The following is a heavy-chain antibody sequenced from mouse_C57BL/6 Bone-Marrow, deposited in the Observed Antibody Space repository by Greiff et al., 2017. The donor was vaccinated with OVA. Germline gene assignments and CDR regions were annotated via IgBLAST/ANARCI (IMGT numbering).Heavy chain of an antibody. CDR3: ARNYGSSLAWFAY. J-gene: IGHJ3*01. CDR1: GYTFTSYW. Sequence: QVQLQQPGAELVRPGSSVKLSCKASGYTFTSYWMDWVKQRPGQGLEWIGNIYPSDSETHYNQKFKDKATLTVDKSSSTAYMQLSSLTSEDSAVYYCARNYGSSLAWFAYWGQRTLVTVSA. D-gene: IGHD1-1*01. V-gene: IGHV1-61*01. CDR2: IYPSDSET.